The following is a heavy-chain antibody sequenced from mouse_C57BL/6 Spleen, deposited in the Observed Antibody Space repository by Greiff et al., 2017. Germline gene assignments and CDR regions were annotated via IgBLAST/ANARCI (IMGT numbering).Heavy chain of an antibody. D-gene: IGHD2-10*02. V-gene: IGHV5-6*01. CDR1: GFTFSSYG. Sequence: VQLQQSGGDLVKPGGSLKLSCAASGFTFSSYGMSWVRQTPDKRLEWVATISSGGSYTYYPDSVKGRFTISRDNAKNTLYLQMSSLKSEDTAMYYCAREYGNSYFDYWGQGTTRTVSS. J-gene: IGHJ2*01. CDR2: ISSGGSYT. CDR3: AREYGNSYFDY.